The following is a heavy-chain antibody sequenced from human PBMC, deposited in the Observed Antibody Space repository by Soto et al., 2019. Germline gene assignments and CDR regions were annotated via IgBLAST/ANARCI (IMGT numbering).Heavy chain of an antibody. D-gene: IGHD2-2*01. CDR3: AKNYQFDC. V-gene: IGHV3-23*01. Sequence: GGSLRLSCAASGFSLSRYWMLWVRQAPGKGLEWVANINVGGADTNYADSVKGRFTISRDNSKNTLYLQMNFLRADDTAIYYCAKNYQFDCWGQGTLVTVSS. J-gene: IGHJ4*02. CDR2: INVGGADT. CDR1: GFSLSRYW.